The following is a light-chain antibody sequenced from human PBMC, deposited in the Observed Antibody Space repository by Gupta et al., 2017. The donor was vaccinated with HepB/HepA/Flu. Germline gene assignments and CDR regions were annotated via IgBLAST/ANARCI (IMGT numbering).Light chain of an antibody. CDR3: QQDGSSSWT. V-gene: IGKV3-20*01. CDR2: GAS. CDR1: QSVSYRY. J-gene: IGKJ1*01. Sequence: EIVFTQSPGTLYLSPGERATLSCRASQSVSYRYLTWYQQKPGQAPRLLIYGASNRATGIPDRFSGSGSETDFTLTISRLEPEDFAVYYCQQDGSSSWTFGQGTKVEI.